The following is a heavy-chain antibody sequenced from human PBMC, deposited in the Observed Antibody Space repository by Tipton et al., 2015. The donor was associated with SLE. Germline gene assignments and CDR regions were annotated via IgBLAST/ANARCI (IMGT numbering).Heavy chain of an antibody. CDR1: GGPFSGYY. J-gene: IGHJ2*01. D-gene: IGHD4-17*01. Sequence: TLSLTCAVYGGPFSGYYWSWIRQPPGKGLEWIGEINHSGSTNYNPSLKSRVTISVDTSKNQFSLKLSSVTAADTAVYYCARGDDYGDFWYFDLWGRGTLVTVSS. V-gene: IGHV4-34*01. CDR3: ARGDDYGDFWYFDL. CDR2: INHSGST.